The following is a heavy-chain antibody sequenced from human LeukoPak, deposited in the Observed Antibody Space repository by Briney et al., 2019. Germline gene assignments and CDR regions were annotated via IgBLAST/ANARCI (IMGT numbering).Heavy chain of an antibody. Sequence: PGGSLRLSCAASGFTFRGYSMNWVRQAPGKGLEWVSSITGGGTNTYYPDSVKGRFTISRDNAKNSLYLQMNSLRAEDTAVYYCARAGVGVAGAGLDYWGQGTLVPVSS. J-gene: IGHJ4*02. D-gene: IGHD6-13*01. V-gene: IGHV3-21*01. CDR3: ARAGVGVAGAGLDY. CDR1: GFTFRGYS. CDR2: ITGGGTNT.